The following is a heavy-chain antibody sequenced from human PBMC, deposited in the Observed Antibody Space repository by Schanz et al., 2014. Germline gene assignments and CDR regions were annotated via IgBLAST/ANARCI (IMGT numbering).Heavy chain of an antibody. CDR2: VSRSTPDI. V-gene: IGHV3-11*06. CDR1: GFSFSDHA. Sequence: PGGSLRLSCAASGFSFSDHAMDWVRQAAGKGLEWVSYVSRSTPDIYYADSVKGRFTMSRDNAKNSVFLQMNSLRAEDTAVYHCVSSGSYSSYAFWGQGTLVTVSS. D-gene: IGHD3-10*01. J-gene: IGHJ4*02. CDR3: VSSGSYSSYAF.